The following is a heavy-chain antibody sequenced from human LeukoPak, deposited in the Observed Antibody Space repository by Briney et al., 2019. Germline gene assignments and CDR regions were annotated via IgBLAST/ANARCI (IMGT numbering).Heavy chain of an antibody. Sequence: PGGSLRLSCTASGFTFSNYWMSWVRQTPEKGLEWVANIKQDGSETVYVDSVKGRFTISRDNAQSSLYLQMNSLRAEDTAVYYCARDPYSSSWFYGMDVWGQGTAVSVSS. J-gene: IGHJ6*02. CDR3: ARDPYSSSWFYGMDV. V-gene: IGHV3-7*05. CDR1: GFTFSNYW. D-gene: IGHD6-13*01. CDR2: IKQDGSET.